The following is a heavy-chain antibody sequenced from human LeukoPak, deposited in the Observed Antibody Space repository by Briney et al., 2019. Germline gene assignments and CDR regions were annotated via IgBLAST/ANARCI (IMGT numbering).Heavy chain of an antibody. V-gene: IGHV4-4*07. CDR3: ARVFGGPVSRRFDP. Sequence: SETLSLTCTVSGGSISSYHWSWIRQPAGKGLEWIGRIYTSGNTNYNPSLKSRVTISVDASKNQFSLKLSSVTATDTAVYYCARVFGGPVSRRFDPWGQGTLVSVSS. CDR2: IYTSGNT. J-gene: IGHJ5*02. D-gene: IGHD4-23*01. CDR1: GGSISSYH.